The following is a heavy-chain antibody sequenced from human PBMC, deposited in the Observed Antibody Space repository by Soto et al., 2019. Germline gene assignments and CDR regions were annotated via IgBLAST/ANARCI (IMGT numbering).Heavy chain of an antibody. CDR2: ISYSGSNK. D-gene: IGHD2-2*01. Sequence: SLRLSCAASGFSFSSYCMHWVRQAPGKGLEWVAVISYSGSNKYYADSVKGRFTISRDNSKNTLYLQMNSLRAEDTAVYYCAKGRLPSDYWGQGTLVTVSS. J-gene: IGHJ4*02. CDR1: GFSFSSYC. CDR3: AKGRLPSDY. V-gene: IGHV3-30*18.